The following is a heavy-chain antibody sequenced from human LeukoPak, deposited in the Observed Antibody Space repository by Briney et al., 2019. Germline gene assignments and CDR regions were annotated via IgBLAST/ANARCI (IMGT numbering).Heavy chain of an antibody. D-gene: IGHD3-22*01. V-gene: IGHV1-69*06. CDR1: GGTFSNYG. CDR2: IIPIFSTA. CDR3: AVYGYYYDSSGYYFDY. J-gene: IGHJ4*02. Sequence: ASVKVSCKASGGTFSNYGISWVRQAPGQGLEWMGGIIPIFSTANYAQKFQGRVTITADKSTSAAYMELSSLRSEDTAVYYCAVYGYYYDSSGYYFDYWGQGTLVTVSS.